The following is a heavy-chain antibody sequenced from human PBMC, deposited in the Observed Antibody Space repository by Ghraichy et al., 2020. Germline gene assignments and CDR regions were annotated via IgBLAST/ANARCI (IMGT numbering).Heavy chain of an antibody. D-gene: IGHD2-2*03. CDR1: GGSISSGGYY. V-gene: IGHV4-31*03. CDR3: ARARLDIVVVPSARYNWFDP. J-gene: IGHJ5*02. Sequence: SETLSLTCTVSGGSISSGGYYWSWIRQHPGKGLEWIGYIYYSGSTYYNPSLKSRVTISVDTSKNQFSLKLSSVTAADTAVYYCARARLDIVVVPSARYNWFDPWGQGTLVTVSS. CDR2: IYYSGST.